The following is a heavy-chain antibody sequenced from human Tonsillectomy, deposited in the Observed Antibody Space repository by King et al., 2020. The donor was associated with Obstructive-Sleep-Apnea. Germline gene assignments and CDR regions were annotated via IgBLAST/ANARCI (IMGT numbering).Heavy chain of an antibody. D-gene: IGHD3-9*01. CDR1: GGSISSYY. CDR3: ARLTFDDIFDYYYYGMDV. V-gene: IGHV4-59*08. J-gene: IGHJ6*02. Sequence: QLQESGPGLVKPSETLSLTCTVSGGSISSYYWSWIRQPPGKGLEWIGYIYYSGSTNYNPSLKSRVTISVDTSKNQFSLKLSSVTAADTAVYYCARLTFDDIFDYYYYGMDVWGQGTTVTVSS. CDR2: IYYSGST.